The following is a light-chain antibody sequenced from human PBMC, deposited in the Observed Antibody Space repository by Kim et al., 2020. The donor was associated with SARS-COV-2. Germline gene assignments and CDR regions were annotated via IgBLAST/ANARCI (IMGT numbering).Light chain of an antibody. Sequence: EIVLTQSPGTLFLSPGERATLSCRASQSVSSSFLAWYQQKPGQAPRLLIYGASSRATGIPDRFSGSGSGTDFTLTISRLEPEDFAVYYCQQYGSPFTFGGGTKVDIK. CDR3: QQYGSPFT. CDR1: QSVSSSF. V-gene: IGKV3-20*01. J-gene: IGKJ4*01. CDR2: GAS.